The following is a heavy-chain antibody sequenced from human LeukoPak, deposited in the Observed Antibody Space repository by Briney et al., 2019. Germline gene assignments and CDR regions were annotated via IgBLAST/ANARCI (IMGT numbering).Heavy chain of an antibody. D-gene: IGHD2-21*01. CDR2: LYGSGST. Sequence: SETLSLTCTVSGGSVSRGGSFWNWIRQPPGKGLEWIGYLYGSGSTDYNPSLKSRVTISVDTSKNQFSLKLSSVTAADTAVYYCARADYSAARYLDYWGQGTLVTVSS. J-gene: IGHJ4*02. CDR1: GGSVSRGGSF. V-gene: IGHV4-61*08. CDR3: ARADYSAARYLDY.